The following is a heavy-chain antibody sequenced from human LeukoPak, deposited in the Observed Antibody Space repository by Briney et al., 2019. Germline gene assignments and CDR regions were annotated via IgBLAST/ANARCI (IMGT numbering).Heavy chain of an antibody. CDR1: GGSFSGYY. V-gene: IGHV4-34*01. CDR3: ARTNSGSYPTFDY. D-gene: IGHD1-26*01. J-gene: IGHJ4*02. CDR2: IYYSGST. Sequence: PSETLSLTCAVYGGSFSGYYWSWIRQPPGKGLEWIGSIYYSGSTYYNPSLKSRVTISVDTSKNQFSLKLCSVTAADTAVYYCARTNSGSYPTFDYWGQGTLVTVSS.